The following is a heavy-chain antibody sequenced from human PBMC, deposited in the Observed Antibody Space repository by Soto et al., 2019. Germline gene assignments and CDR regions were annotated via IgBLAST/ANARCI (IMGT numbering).Heavy chain of an antibody. V-gene: IGHV1-18*01. J-gene: IGHJ4*01. Sequence: ASVKVSCKASGYTFTSYGISWVRQAPGQGLEWMGWISAYNGNTNYAQKLQGRVTMTTDTSTSTAYMELRSLRSDDTAVYYCARGSRRGITMVRGVTLFDYWGQEPWSPSPQ. CDR1: GYTFTSYG. D-gene: IGHD3-10*01. CDR2: ISAYNGNT. CDR3: ARGSRRGITMVRGVTLFDY.